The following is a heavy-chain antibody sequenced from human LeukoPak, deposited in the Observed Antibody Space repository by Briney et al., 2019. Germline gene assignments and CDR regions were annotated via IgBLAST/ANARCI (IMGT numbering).Heavy chain of an antibody. CDR3: VRWAREADV. J-gene: IGHJ4*02. Sequence: GGSLRLSCVASGFTFSDHYMNWIRQTPGKGLEWLSYISGSSHDIKYADSVEGRFTVSRDNSKRSLYLEMNSLRVEGTAVYYCVRWAREADVWGQGTQVIVSS. D-gene: IGHD2-15*01. V-gene: IGHV3-11*03. CDR2: ISGSSHDI. CDR1: GFTFSDHY.